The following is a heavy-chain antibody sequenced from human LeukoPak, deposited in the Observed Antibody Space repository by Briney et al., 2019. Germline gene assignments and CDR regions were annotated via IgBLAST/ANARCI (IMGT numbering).Heavy chain of an antibody. CDR1: SGSISSYY. D-gene: IGHD3-16*01. CDR2: IYYSGSI. Sequence: PSETLSLTCTVSSGSISSYYWSWIRQPPGKRLEWIGYIYYSGSINYNPSLKSRVSMSADTSKNQFSLKLSSVTAADTAVYHCARRTYYAPTYAMDVWGQGTTVTVSS. J-gene: IGHJ6*02. CDR3: ARRTYYAPTYAMDV. V-gene: IGHV4-59*08.